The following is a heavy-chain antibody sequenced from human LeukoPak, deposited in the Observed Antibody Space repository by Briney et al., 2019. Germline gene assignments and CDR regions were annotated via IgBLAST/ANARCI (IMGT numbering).Heavy chain of an antibody. CDR2: IYPRDGSA. V-gene: IGHV1-46*01. J-gene: IGHJ4*02. CDR1: GYTFTSNY. Sequence: ASVKVSCKASGYTFTSNYIHWVRQAPGQGLEWMGMIYPRDGSASYAQEFQGRVTVTRDTSTSTVHMELSGLRSEDTAVYYCARDQEGFDYWGQGTLVTVSS. CDR3: ARDQEGFDY.